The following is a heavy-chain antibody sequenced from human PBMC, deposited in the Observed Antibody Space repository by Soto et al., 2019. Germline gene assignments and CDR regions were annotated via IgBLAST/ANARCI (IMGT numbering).Heavy chain of an antibody. D-gene: IGHD6-13*01. J-gene: IGHJ6*02. CDR2: IYYSGST. CDR1: GGSIISSSYY. V-gene: IGHV4-39*01. Sequence: SETLSLTCTVSGGSIISSSYYWVWIRQPPGKGLEWIGSIYYSGSTYYNPSLKSRVTISVDTSKNQFSLKLSSVTAADTAVYYCARHAGTNYYYYGMDVWGQGTTVTVSS. CDR3: ARHAGTNYYYYGMDV.